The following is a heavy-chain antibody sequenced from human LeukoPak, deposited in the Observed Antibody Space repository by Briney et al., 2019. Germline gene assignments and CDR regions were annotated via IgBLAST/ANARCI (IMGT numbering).Heavy chain of an antibody. CDR2: IYYSGST. J-gene: IGHJ3*01. CDR3: ASLRKRGGAFDL. Sequence: SETLSLTCTVSGGYISTNNHCWGWIRQPPGKGLEWIGNIYYSGSTYYNPSLPSLKSRVTILIDTSKNHFSLRLRSVTAAVTAVYYCASLRKRGGAFDLWGQGTVVTVSS. CDR1: GGYISTNNHC. V-gene: IGHV4-39*07.